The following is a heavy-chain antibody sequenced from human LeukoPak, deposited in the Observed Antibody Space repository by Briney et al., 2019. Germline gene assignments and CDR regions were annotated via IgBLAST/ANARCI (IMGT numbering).Heavy chain of an antibody. V-gene: IGHV3-53*04. J-gene: IGHJ1*01. CDR3: ARAYDSSGYWPEYFHH. CDR1: GFTLSSNY. CDR2: IYGGGST. D-gene: IGHD3-22*01. Sequence: PGGSLGLSPAPSGFTLSSNYLSCVRQTPGKGREWVSIIYGGGSTCYADSVNGRLIISRQNSKNTLFLQMNSLRTDDTAVYYCARAYDSSGYWPEYFHHWGQGTLVTVSS.